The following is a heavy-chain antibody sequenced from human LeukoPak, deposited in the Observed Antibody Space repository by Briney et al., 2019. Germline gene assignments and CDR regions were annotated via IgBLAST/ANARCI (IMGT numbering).Heavy chain of an antibody. V-gene: IGHV1-18*01. J-gene: IGHJ4*02. CDR2: ISAYNGNT. CDR3: ARARSSSWYLETYYFDY. CDR1: GYTFTSYG. D-gene: IGHD6-13*01. Sequence: ASVKVSCKASGYTFTSYGISWVRQAPGQGLEWMGWISAYNGNTNYAQELQGRVTMTTDTSTSTAYMELRSLRSDDTAVYYCARARSSSWYLETYYFDYWGQGTLVTVSS.